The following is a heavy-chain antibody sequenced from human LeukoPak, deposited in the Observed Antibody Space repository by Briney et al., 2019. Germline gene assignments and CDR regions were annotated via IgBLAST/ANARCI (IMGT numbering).Heavy chain of an antibody. CDR1: GGSISSYH. CDR2: ISYSGST. CDR3: ARHADGYNPFDY. Sequence: SETLSLTCTVSGGSISSYHWSWLRQPPGKGPEWIGYISYSGSTNYNPSLTSRVTISVDTSKNQFSLKLSSVTAADTTVYYCARHADGYNPFDYWGQGTLVTVSS. D-gene: IGHD5-24*01. V-gene: IGHV4-59*08. J-gene: IGHJ4*02.